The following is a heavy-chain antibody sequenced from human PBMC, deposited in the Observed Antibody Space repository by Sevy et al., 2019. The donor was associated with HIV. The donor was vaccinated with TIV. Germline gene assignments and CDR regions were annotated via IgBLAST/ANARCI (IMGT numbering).Heavy chain of an antibody. J-gene: IGHJ4*02. CDR3: VPGLGASDFDY. CDR2: IKSKTDGATR. CDR1: GFTFSKAW. D-gene: IGHD1-26*01. Sequence: GGYLRLSCVASGFTFSKAWVSWVRQAPGKGLEWVGRIKSKTDGATRDLAAPVKGRIIISRDDSKNTLYLQISNLKIDDTGVYFCVPGLGASDFDYWGQGTLVTVSS. V-gene: IGHV3-15*01.